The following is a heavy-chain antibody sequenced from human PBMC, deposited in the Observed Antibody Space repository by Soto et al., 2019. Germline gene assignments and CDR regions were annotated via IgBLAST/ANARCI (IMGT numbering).Heavy chain of an antibody. D-gene: IGHD5-18*01. J-gene: IGHJ6*02. CDR3: ARHTAMGFYYYYGMEV. CDR2: IDPSDSYA. V-gene: IGHV5-10-1*01. CDR1: GYSFTSYW. Sequence: PGESLQISCKGSGYSFTSYWISCVRQMPGKGLEWMGRIDPSDSYANYSPSFQGHVTISADKSFSTAYLQWSSLKASDTAMYYCARHTAMGFYYYYGMEVWGQGTKVTVSS.